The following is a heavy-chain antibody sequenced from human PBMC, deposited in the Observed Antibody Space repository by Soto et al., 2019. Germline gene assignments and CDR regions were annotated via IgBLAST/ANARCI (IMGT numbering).Heavy chain of an antibody. Sequence: SVKVSCKTSGFTFTSSAMQWVRQARGQRLEWIGWIVVGSGNTNYAQKFQERVTITRDMSTSTAYMELSSLRSEDTAVYYCAAARAGDILTGYGLGWLDPWGQGTLVTVSS. CDR2: IVVGSGNT. J-gene: IGHJ5*02. V-gene: IGHV1-58*02. CDR1: GFTFTSSA. CDR3: AAARAGDILTGYGLGWLDP. D-gene: IGHD3-9*01.